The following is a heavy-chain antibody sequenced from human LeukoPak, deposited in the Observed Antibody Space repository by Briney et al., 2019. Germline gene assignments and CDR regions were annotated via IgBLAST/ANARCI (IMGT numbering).Heavy chain of an antibody. CDR1: GGSISSYF. V-gene: IGHV4-59*08. CDR2: IYYTGST. Sequence: SETLSLTCTVSGGSISSYFWSWIRQPPGKGLEWIGYIYYTGSTNYNPSLQSRLTISVDTSRNQFSLKLRSVTAADTAVYYCAKAAGYSTIYWFDPWGQGTLVTVSS. D-gene: IGHD6-13*01. CDR3: AKAAGYSTIYWFDP. J-gene: IGHJ5*02.